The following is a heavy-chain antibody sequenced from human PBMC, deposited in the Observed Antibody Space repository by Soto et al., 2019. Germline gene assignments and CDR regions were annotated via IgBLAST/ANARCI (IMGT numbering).Heavy chain of an antibody. CDR3: ARNPLLVTTVTTGAMDV. CDR2: ISSSSTYI. D-gene: IGHD4-17*01. CDR1: GFNFGTYT. Sequence: GSLRLSYAASGFNFGTYTMNWVRQAPGKGLEWVSSISSSSTYIYYADSVKGRFTISRDNAKNSLYLQMNSLRAEDTAVYYCARNPLLVTTVTTGAMDVWGQGTTVTASS. V-gene: IGHV3-21*01. J-gene: IGHJ6*02.